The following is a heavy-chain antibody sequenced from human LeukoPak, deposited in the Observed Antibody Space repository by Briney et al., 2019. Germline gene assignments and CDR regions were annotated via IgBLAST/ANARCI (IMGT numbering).Heavy chain of an antibody. CDR3: AKDRYSGSYAPLYYFDY. CDR2: IIPIFGTA. D-gene: IGHD1-26*01. CDR1: AGTFSSYA. V-gene: IGHV1-69*06. Sequence: SVKVSCKASAGTFSSYAISWVRQAPGQGLEWMGGIIPIFGTANYAQKFQGRVTITADKSTSTAYMELSSLRAEDTAVYYCAKDRYSGSYAPLYYFDYWGQGTLVTVSS. J-gene: IGHJ4*02.